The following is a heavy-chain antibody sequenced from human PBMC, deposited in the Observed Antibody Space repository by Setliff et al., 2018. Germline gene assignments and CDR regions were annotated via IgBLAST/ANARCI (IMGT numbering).Heavy chain of an antibody. Sequence: KSSETLSLTCTVSDGSLSTYYWAWIRQPPGKGLEWIGRIHYRGTTYSNASLASRLTISVDTSKNQFSLKLSSVTAADTAVYYCARRGYRYSDNWFDPWGQGTLVTVSS. V-gene: IGHV4-39*01. CDR3: ARRGYRYSDNWFDP. CDR2: IHYRGTT. CDR1: DGSLSTYY. D-gene: IGHD5-18*01. J-gene: IGHJ5*02.